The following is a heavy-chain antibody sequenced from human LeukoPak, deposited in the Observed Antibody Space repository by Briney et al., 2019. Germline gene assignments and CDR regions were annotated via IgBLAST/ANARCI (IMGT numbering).Heavy chain of an antibody. Sequence: ASVKVSCKASGYTFTGYYMHWVRQAPGQGLEWMGWINPNSGGTNYAQKLQGRVTMTTDTSTSTAYMELRSLRSDDTAVYYCARDPNYYGSGSSFFPFDYWGQGTLVTVSS. D-gene: IGHD3-10*01. CDR2: INPNSGGT. CDR1: GYTFTGYY. V-gene: IGHV1-2*02. J-gene: IGHJ4*02. CDR3: ARDPNYYGSGSSFFPFDY.